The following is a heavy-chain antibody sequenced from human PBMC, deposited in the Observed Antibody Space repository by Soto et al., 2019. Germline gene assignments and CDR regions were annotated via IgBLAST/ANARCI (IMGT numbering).Heavy chain of an antibody. CDR3: AREWGTSIAAAFDY. D-gene: IGHD6-6*01. Sequence: GGSLRLSCSASGFTFSSYAMHWVRQAPGKGLEYVSAISSNGGSTYYADSVKGRFTISRDNSKNTLYLQMSSLRAEDTAVYYCAREWGTSIAAAFDYWGQGTLVTVSS. J-gene: IGHJ4*02. CDR1: GFTFSSYA. CDR2: ISSNGGST. V-gene: IGHV3-64D*06.